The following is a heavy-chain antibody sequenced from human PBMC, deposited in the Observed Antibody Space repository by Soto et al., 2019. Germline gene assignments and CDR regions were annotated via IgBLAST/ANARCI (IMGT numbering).Heavy chain of an antibody. D-gene: IGHD2-15*01. Sequence: GGSLRLSCAASGFTFSSYPMYWVRQAPGKGLEWVAFISYDGNNKYYADSVKGRFTISRDNSKNTLYLQMNSLRAEDTAVYYCAKDRERILWFDPWGQGTLVTVSS. V-gene: IGHV3-30-3*01. CDR1: GFTFSSYP. CDR3: AKDRERILWFDP. J-gene: IGHJ5*01. CDR2: ISYDGNNK.